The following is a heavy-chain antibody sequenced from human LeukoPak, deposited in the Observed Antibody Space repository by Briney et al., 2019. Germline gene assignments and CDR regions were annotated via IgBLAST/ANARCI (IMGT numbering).Heavy chain of an antibody. CDR1: GFMFSNYG. V-gene: IGHV3-30*18. J-gene: IGHJ3*02. CDR3: AKDLRRRYYFGSGSRGGTFDI. CDR2: ISYDGSNK. D-gene: IGHD3-10*01. Sequence: PGRSLRLSCAASGFMFSNYGMQWVRQAPGKGLEWVAVISYDGSNKYYADSVKGRFTISRDNSKNTLYLQMNSLRAEGTAVYYWAKDLRRRYYFGSGSRGGTFDIWGQGTMVTVSS.